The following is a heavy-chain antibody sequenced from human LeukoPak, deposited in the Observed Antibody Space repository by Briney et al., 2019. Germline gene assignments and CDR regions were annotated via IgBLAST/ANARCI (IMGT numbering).Heavy chain of an antibody. J-gene: IGHJ4*02. CDR1: GFTFRNYA. D-gene: IGHD4-17*01. CDR2: ISYDGSNK. Sequence: GGSLRLSCAASGFTFRNYAMHWVRQAPGKGLEWVAVISYDGSNKYYADSVKGRFTISRDNAKNSLYLQMNSLRAEDTAVYYCARDRLHYGEYEKTFDYWGQGTLVTVSS. V-gene: IGHV3-30*04. CDR3: ARDRLHYGEYEKTFDY.